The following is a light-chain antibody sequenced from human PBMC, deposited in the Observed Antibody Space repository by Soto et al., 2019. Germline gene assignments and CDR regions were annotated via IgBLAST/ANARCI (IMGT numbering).Light chain of an antibody. V-gene: IGKV3-20*01. CDR2: GAS. J-gene: IGKJ1*01. Sequence: EIVLTQSPGTLSLSAGERATLSCRASQSVSSNYLAWYQQKPGQAPRLLIYGASRRPTGIPDRFSGSGSGTGFSLTISRLEPDDFAVYYCQHYARSPRTFGQGTKVEIK. CDR3: QHYARSPRT. CDR1: QSVSSNY.